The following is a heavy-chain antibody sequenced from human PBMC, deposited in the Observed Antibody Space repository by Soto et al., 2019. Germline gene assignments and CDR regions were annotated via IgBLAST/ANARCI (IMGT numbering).Heavy chain of an antibody. D-gene: IGHD3-22*01. CDR1: GGTFSSYA. CDR3: AIDGCSRHRDRSGYLDPPYYVVY. J-gene: IGHJ4*02. V-gene: IGHV1-69*13. Sequence: SVKVSCKASGGTFSSYAISWVRQAPGQGLEWMGEIIPIFGTANYAQKFQGRVTITADESTSTAYMELSSLRSEDTAVYYCAIDGCSRHRDRSGYLDPPYYVVYWDQ. CDR2: IIPIFGTA.